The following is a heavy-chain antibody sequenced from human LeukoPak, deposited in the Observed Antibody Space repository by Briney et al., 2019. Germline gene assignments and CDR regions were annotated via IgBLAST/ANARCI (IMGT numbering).Heavy chain of an antibody. D-gene: IGHD5-24*01. V-gene: IGHV3-30-3*01. CDR3: ARVPARDSYFDY. CDR1: GFTFSTYA. J-gene: IGHJ4*02. CDR2: ISYDGSNK. Sequence: GGSLRLSCAASGFTFSTYAIHWVRQAPGKGLEWVAVISYDGSNKYSADSVKGRFTISRDNAKNSLYLQMNSLRAEDTAVYYCARVPARDSYFDYWGQGTLVTVSS.